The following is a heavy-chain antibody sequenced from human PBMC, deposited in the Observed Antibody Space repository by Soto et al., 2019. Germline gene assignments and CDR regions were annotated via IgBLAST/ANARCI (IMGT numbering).Heavy chain of an antibody. CDR2: IYYSGST. D-gene: IGHD4-17*01. CDR1: GGSISSSSYY. J-gene: IGHJ4*02. CDR3: AIPTTYGDYNG. V-gene: IGHV4-39*01. Sequence: SETLSLTCTVSGGSISSSSYYWGWIRQPPGKGLEWIGSIYYSGSTYYNPSLKSRVTISVDTSKNQFSLKLSSVTAADTAVYYCAIPTTYGDYNGWGQGTLVTVSS.